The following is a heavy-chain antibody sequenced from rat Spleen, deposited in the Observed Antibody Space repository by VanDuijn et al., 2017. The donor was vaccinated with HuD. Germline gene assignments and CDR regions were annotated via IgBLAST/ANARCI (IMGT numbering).Heavy chain of an antibody. CDR2: IWGDGST. Sequence: QVQLKESGPGLVQPSQTLSLTCTVSGLSLTSNSVNWVRQPPGKGLEWMGGIWGDGSTNYNSALKSRLSISKDTSKSQVFLEMNSLQTEDTATYYCARDHYSAHWNFDFWGPGTMVTVSS. CDR1: GLSLTSNS. V-gene: IGHV2-47*01. D-gene: IGHD3-3*01. J-gene: IGHJ1*01. CDR3: ARDHYSAHWNFDF.